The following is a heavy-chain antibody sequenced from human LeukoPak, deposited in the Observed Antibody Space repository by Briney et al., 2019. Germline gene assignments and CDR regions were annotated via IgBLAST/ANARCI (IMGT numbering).Heavy chain of an antibody. J-gene: IGHJ1*01. D-gene: IGHD6-19*01. V-gene: IGHV3-21*01. CDR2: MTSSSSYI. CDR1: GFTFSSYS. CDR3: ARVFSSGWAAEYFQH. Sequence: GGSLRLSCAASGFTFSSYSMNWVRQAPGRGLEWVSSMTSSSSYIYYADSVKGRFTISRDNAKNSLYLQMNSLRAEDTAVYYCARVFSSGWAAEYFQHWGQGTLVTVSS.